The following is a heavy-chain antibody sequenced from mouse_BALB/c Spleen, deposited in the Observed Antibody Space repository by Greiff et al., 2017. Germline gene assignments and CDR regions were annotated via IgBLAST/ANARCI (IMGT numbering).Heavy chain of an antibody. CDR1: GYTFTSYW. CDR2: IYPGNSDT. Sequence: EVQLQQSGTVLARPGASVKMSCKASGYTFTSYWMHWVKQRPGQGLEWIGAIYPGNSDTSYNQKFKGKAKLTAVTSTSTAYMELSSLTNEDSAVYYCTRGDYRYGGAMDYWGQGTSVTVSS. J-gene: IGHJ4*01. D-gene: IGHD2-14*01. CDR3: TRGDYRYGGAMDY. V-gene: IGHV1-5*01.